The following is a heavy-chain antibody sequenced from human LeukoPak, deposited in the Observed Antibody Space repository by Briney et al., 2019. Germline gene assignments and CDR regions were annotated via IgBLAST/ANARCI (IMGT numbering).Heavy chain of an antibody. D-gene: IGHD3-10*01. CDR2: IYSGGNT. CDR3: ANLPRGDY. CDR1: GFTVSRNY. J-gene: IGHJ4*02. Sequence: GGPLSLSCLPSGFTVSRNYMSWVRQAPGKGLEWVSVIYSGGNTYYADFVKGRFTISRDNSKNTLYLQINSLTAEDTAVYYCANLPRGDYWGLGTLVTVSS. V-gene: IGHV3-53*01.